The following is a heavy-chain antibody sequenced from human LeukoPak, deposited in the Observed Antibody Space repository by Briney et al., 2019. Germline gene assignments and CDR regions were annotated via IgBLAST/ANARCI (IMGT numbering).Heavy chain of an antibody. D-gene: IGHD2-15*01. Sequence: ASVKVSCKASGGTFSSYTISWVRQAPGQGIEWMGRIIPILGIANYAQKFQGRVTITADKSTSTAYMELSSLRSEDTAVYYCARDRLVAEDAFDIWGQGTMVTVSS. V-gene: IGHV1-69*04. CDR3: ARDRLVAEDAFDI. CDR1: GGTFSSYT. CDR2: IIPILGIA. J-gene: IGHJ3*02.